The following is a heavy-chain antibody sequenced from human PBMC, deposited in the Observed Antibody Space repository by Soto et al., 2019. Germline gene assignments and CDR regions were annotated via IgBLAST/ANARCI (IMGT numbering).Heavy chain of an antibody. CDR3: TRDRSPRTPMLEYYYMDV. CDR2: IRSKAYGGTT. D-gene: IGHD1-1*01. CDR1: GFTFGDYA. Sequence: GGSLRLSCTASGFTFGDYAMSWFRQAPGKGLEWVGFIRSKAYGGTTEYAASVKGRFTISRDDSKSIAYLQMNSLKTEDTAVYYCTRDRSPRTPMLEYYYMDVWGKGTTVTVSS. V-gene: IGHV3-49*03. J-gene: IGHJ6*03.